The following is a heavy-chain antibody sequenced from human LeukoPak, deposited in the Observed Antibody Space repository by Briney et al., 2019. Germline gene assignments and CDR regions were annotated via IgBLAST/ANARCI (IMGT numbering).Heavy chain of an antibody. CDR2: ISSSSYI. Sequence: GGSLRLSCAASGFTFSSYSMNWVRQAPGKGLEWVSSISSSSYIYYADSVKGRFTISRDNAKNSLYLQMNSLRAEDTAVYYCARVTGTMIAVEGVFDYWGQGTLVTVSS. CDR1: GFTFSSYS. J-gene: IGHJ4*02. D-gene: IGHD3-22*01. V-gene: IGHV3-21*01. CDR3: ARVTGTMIAVEGVFDY.